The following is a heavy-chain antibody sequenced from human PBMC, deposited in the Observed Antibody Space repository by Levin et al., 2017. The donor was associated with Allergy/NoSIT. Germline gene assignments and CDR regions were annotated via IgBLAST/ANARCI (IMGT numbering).Heavy chain of an antibody. CDR1: GFTFSSYA. CDR3: ARQPYSTREYYFDY. CDR2: ISGSGGST. D-gene: IGHD6-13*01. Sequence: GGSLRLSCAASGFTFSSYAMSWVRQAPGKGLEWVSAISGSGGSTYYADSVKGRFTISRDNSKNTLYLQMNSLRAEDTAVYYCARQPYSTREYYFDYWGQGTLVTVSS. V-gene: IGHV3-23*01. J-gene: IGHJ4*02.